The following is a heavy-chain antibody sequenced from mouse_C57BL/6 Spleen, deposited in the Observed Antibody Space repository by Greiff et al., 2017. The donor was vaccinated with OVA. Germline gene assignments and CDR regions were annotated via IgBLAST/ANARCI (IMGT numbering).Heavy chain of an antibody. D-gene: IGHD2-1*01. CDR2: IHPNSGST. CDR1: GYTFTSYW. CDR3: ARENGNYCDY. Sequence: QVQLKQPGAELVKPGASVKLSCKASGYTFTSYWMHWVKQRPGQGLEWIGMIHPNSGSTNYNEKFKSKATLTVDKSSSTAYMQLSSLTSEDSAVYYCARENGNYCDYWGQGTTLTVSS. J-gene: IGHJ2*01. V-gene: IGHV1-64*01.